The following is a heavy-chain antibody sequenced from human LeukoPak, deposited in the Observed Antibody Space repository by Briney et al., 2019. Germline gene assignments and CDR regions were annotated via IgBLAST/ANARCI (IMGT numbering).Heavy chain of an antibody. Sequence: GASVKVPCKASGGTFSSYAISWVRQAPGQGLEWMGGIIPIFGTANYAQKFQGRVTITADESTSTAYMELSSLRSEDTAVYYCARWSYDILTGYPADYYGMDVWGQGTTVTVSS. CDR3: ARWSYDILTGYPADYYGMDV. V-gene: IGHV1-69*13. CDR2: IIPIFGTA. J-gene: IGHJ6*02. D-gene: IGHD3-9*01. CDR1: GGTFSSYA.